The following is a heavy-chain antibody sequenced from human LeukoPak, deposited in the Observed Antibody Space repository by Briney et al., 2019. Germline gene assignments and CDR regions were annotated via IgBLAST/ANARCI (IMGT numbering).Heavy chain of an antibody. Sequence: GGSLRLSCAASGFAFSQFTVHWVRQAPGKGLEWMALIWYDGSNKYYADSVKGRFTISRDNSKNTLYLQMNSLRAEDTAVYYCSREYFDWSRNYYYGMDVWGQGTTVTVSS. J-gene: IGHJ6*02. CDR1: GFAFSQFT. V-gene: IGHV3-33*08. CDR3: SREYFDWSRNYYYGMDV. D-gene: IGHD3-9*01. CDR2: IWYDGSNK.